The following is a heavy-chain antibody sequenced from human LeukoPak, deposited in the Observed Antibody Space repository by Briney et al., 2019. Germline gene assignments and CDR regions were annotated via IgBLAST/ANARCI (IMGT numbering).Heavy chain of an antibody. Sequence: PGRSLRLSSAPPRFTFFSPGPQGVCQAPGKGLEWVAVIRSDGRIRYHADIVKGRFTISRDNPKSTLYLQMNSLRAEDTAGYYCARDEGEAPRKDSHVSYGRGQGTLVTVSS. CDR1: RFTFFSPG. CDR3: ARDEGEAPRKDSHVSYG. J-gene: IGHJ4*02. D-gene: IGHD5-18*01. CDR2: IRSDGRIR. V-gene: IGHV3-33*01.